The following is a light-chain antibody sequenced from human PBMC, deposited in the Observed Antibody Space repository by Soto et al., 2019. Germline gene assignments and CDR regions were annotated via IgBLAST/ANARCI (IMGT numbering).Light chain of an antibody. CDR2: DAS. V-gene: IGKV3-11*01. CDR1: QSVNRY. CDR3: QQRDIWPWT. J-gene: IGKJ1*01. Sequence: EIVLTQSPAPLSLSPGERATLSCWASQSVNRYLVWYQQKPGQALRLLMYDASKRATGIPARFSGSGSGTDCTLTISSLEPEDVAVYYCQQRDIWPWTLGQGTKVDIK.